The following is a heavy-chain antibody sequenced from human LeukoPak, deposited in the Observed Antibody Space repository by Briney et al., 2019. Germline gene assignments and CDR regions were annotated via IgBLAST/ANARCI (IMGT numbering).Heavy chain of an antibody. V-gene: IGHV3-15*01. J-gene: IGHJ4*02. Sequence: KSGGSLRLSCAASGFTFNIYSINWVRQAPGKGLEWVGRIKSKTDGGTTDYAAPVKGRFTISRDDSKNTLYLQMNSLKTEDTAVYYCTTGYSYGSYWGQGTLVTVSS. CDR1: GFTFNIYS. CDR2: IKSKTDGGTT. D-gene: IGHD5-18*01. CDR3: TTGYSYGSY.